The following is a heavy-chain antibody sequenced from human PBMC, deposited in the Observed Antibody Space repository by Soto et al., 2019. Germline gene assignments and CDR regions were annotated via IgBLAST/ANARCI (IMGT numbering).Heavy chain of an antibody. Sequence: EVQLLESGGGLVQPGESLRLSCAASGFTFTNYALSWVRQAPEKGLEWLSSISGRGGDSYYADSVKGRFTISRDNSKNTLHLQMNSLSADDTALYYCARDDSDAFDIWGQGTMVAVSS. V-gene: IGHV3-23*01. D-gene: IGHD1-1*01. J-gene: IGHJ3*02. CDR1: GFTFTNYA. CDR3: ARDDSDAFDI. CDR2: ISGRGGDS.